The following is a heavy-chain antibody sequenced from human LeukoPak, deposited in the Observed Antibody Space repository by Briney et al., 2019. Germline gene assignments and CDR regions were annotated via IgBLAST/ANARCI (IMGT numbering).Heavy chain of an antibody. Sequence: SETLSLTCTVSGDSISSYYWNWIRQPPAKGLEWIGYIYYSGDTDYNPSLKSRVSMSVDTSKNQISLKLNSVTAADTAVYYCARKDMTTVTTGGRSAFDIWGQWTMVTVSS. CDR1: GDSISSYY. J-gene: IGHJ3*02. CDR2: IYYSGDT. D-gene: IGHD4-17*01. CDR3: ARKDMTTVTTGGRSAFDI. V-gene: IGHV4-59*01.